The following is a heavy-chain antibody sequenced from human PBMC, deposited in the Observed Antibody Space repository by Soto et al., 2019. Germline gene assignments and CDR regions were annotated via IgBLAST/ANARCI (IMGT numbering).Heavy chain of an antibody. Sequence: SETLSLTCTVSGVSISSGGYYWGWIRQHPGKGLEWIGNIYHSGRTYYNPSLKSRVIMSVDTSKNHFSLNLNSVTAADTAMYFCARVLGEVGYCSSTSCYRYYYYGMDVWGQGTTVTVSS. D-gene: IGHD2-2*01. J-gene: IGHJ6*02. V-gene: IGHV4-31*03. CDR1: GVSISSGGYY. CDR3: ARVLGEVGYCSSTSCYRYYYYGMDV. CDR2: IYHSGRT.